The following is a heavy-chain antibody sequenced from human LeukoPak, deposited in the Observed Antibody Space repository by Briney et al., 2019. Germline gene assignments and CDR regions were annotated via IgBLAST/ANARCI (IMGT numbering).Heavy chain of an antibody. J-gene: IGHJ4*02. CDR3: ARVSLRGLRRLVVDY. CDR2: ISAYNGNT. V-gene: IGHV1-18*01. Sequence: ASVKVSCKASGYTFTSYGISWVRQAPGQGLEWMGWISAYNGNTNNAQKLQGRVTMTTDTSTSTAYMELRSLRSDDTAVYYCARVSLRGLRRLVVDYWGQGTLVTVSS. CDR1: GYTFTSYG. D-gene: IGHD4-17*01.